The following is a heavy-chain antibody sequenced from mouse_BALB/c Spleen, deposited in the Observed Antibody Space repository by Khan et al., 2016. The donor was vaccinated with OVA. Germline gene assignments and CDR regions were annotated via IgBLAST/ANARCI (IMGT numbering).Heavy chain of an antibody. CDR1: GYTFTSYW. J-gene: IGHJ3*01. CDR3: ARGYFGNNEFVY. Sequence: QVQLKQSGAELVKPGASVKLSCKTSGYTFTSYWIQWVKQRPGQGLGWIGQIFSGTGTTYYNENFKGKATLTVDTSSSTAYMQVSSLTSEDSAVYFCARGYFGNNEFVYWGQGTLVTFSP. V-gene: IGHV1S132*01. D-gene: IGHD2-1*01. CDR2: IFSGTGTT.